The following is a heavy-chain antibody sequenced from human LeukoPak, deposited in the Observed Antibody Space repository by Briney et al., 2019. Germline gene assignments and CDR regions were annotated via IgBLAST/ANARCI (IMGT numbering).Heavy chain of an antibody. CDR3: AKMVRGVMGVFDY. CDR1: GFTFSSYA. D-gene: IGHD3-10*01. V-gene: IGHV3-23*01. CDR2: ISGSGGST. Sequence: GGSLRLSCAAAGFTFSSYAMSWVRQAPGKGLEWVSAISGSGGSTYYADSVKGRFTISRDNSKNTLYLQMNSLRAEDTPVYYCAKMVRGVMGVFDYWGQGTLVTVSS. J-gene: IGHJ4*02.